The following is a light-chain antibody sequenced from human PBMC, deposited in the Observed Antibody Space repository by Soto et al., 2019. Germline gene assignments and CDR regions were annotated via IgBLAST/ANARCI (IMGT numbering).Light chain of an antibody. J-gene: IGLJ2*01. CDR3: AAWDDSLSVHVV. Sequence: QSVLTQPPSASGTPGQRVTISCSGSSSNIGSNYVYWYQQLPGTAPKLLIYRNNRRPSGVPDRFSGSKSGTSASLAISGLRSEDEADYYCAAWDDSLSVHVVFGGGTQLTVL. CDR1: SSNIGSNY. CDR2: RNN. V-gene: IGLV1-47*01.